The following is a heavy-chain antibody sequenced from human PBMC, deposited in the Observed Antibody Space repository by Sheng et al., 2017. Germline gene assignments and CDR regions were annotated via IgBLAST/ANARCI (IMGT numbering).Heavy chain of an antibody. Sequence: QLQLQESGPGLVKPSESLSLTCTVSGGSITGSYYYWGWIHQPPGKGLEWIGSTHYGGTTHYNPSLKSRVTVSKDTSKNQFSLELSSVTAADTAVYYCARGSDVYSYGRDVFPIWGQGTVVTVSS. CDR2: THYGGTT. CDR3: ARGSDVYSYGRDVFPI. V-gene: IGHV4-39*07. CDR1: GGSITGSYYY. J-gene: IGHJ3*02. D-gene: IGHD5-18*01.